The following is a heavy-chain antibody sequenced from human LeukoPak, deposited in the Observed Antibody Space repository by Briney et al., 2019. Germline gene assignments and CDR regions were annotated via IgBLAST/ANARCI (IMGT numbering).Heavy chain of an antibody. J-gene: IGHJ4*02. CDR3: ARDYYDSSGYYISDY. D-gene: IGHD3-22*01. CDR2: IYYSGST. V-gene: IGHV4-59*12. Sequence: SETLSLTCTVSGGSISSYYWSWIRQPPGKGLEWIGYIYYSGSTNYNPSLKSRVTTSVDTSKNQFSLKLSSVTAADTAVYYCARDYYDSSGYYISDYWGQGTLVTVSS. CDR1: GGSISSYY.